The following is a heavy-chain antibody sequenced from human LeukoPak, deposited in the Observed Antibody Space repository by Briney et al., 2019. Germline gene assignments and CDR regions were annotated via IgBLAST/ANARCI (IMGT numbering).Heavy chain of an antibody. Sequence: SETLSLTCTVSGGSISSGSYYWSWIRQPAGKGLEWIGSIYYSGSTYYNPSLKSRVTISVDTSKNQFSLKLSSVTAADTAVYYCARRDGWDYYYFMDVWGKGTTVTVSS. V-gene: IGHV4-39*07. CDR3: ARRDGWDYYYFMDV. CDR1: GGSISSGSYY. J-gene: IGHJ6*03. CDR2: IYYSGST. D-gene: IGHD2-2*03.